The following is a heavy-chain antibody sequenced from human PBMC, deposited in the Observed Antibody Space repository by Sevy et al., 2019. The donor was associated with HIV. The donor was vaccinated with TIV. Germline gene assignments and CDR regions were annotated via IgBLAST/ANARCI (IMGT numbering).Heavy chain of an antibody. CDR1: GFIFSNSW. V-gene: IGHV3-7*01. Sequence: GGSLRLSCAASGFIFSNSWMGWVRQAPGRGLECVAAIKPDGSDKYYVDSVKGRFIVSRANAKNSLFLQMNSLRDEDTAFYFWGEGGGGHWGQGALVTVSS. CDR2: IKPDGSDK. D-gene: IGHD3-16*01. CDR3: GEGGGGH. J-gene: IGHJ4*02.